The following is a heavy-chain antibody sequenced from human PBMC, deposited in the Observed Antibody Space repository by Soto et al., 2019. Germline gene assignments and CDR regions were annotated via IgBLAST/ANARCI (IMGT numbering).Heavy chain of an antibody. CDR2: IYNGGLT. D-gene: IGHD7-27*01. V-gene: IGHV4-30-4*01. J-gene: IGHJ4*02. CDR1: GDSISNVNYC. CDR3: TRGPSGDKVDY. Sequence: QVQLQESGPGLVKPSQTLSLTCTVSGDSISNVNYCWSWIRQSPDKGLEWIGHIYNGGLTYNNPSLNRLIAVPGDTSTNQFSRRLSSVSAADTAVYYCTRGPSGDKVDYWGQGILVTVSS.